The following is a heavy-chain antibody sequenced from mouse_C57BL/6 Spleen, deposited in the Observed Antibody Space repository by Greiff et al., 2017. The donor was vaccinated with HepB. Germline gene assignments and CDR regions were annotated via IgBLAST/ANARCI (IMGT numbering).Heavy chain of an antibody. CDR3: ARPGGNYGWFAY. D-gene: IGHD2-1*01. CDR1: GYTFTSYW. CDR2: IDPSDSYT. V-gene: IGHV1-69*01. Sequence: VKLQQPGAELVMPGASVKLSCKASGYTFTSYWMHWVKQRPGQGLEWIGEIDPSDSYTNYNQKFKGKSTLTVDKSSSTAYMQLSSLTSEDSAVYYCARPGGNYGWFAYWGQGTLVTVSA. J-gene: IGHJ3*01.